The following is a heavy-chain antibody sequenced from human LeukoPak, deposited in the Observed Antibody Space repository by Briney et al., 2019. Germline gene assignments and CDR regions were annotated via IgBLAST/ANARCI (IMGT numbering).Heavy chain of an antibody. Sequence: SETLSLTCTVSGGSISSYYGSWSRQPPEKGLEWIGYIHYSGSTSYNPSLKSRVTMSVDTSNNHFSLKVTSVTAADTAVYYCARGGSSWYADSWGPGTLVTVSS. CDR3: ARGGSSWYADS. CDR1: GGSISSYY. J-gene: IGHJ4*02. V-gene: IGHV4-59*01. D-gene: IGHD6-13*01. CDR2: IHYSGST.